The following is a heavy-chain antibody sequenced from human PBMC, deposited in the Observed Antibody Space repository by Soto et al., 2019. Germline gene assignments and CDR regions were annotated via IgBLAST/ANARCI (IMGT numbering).Heavy chain of an antibody. CDR2: IWYDGSNK. CDR1: GFTFSSYG. J-gene: IGHJ6*02. Sequence: GGSLRLSCAASGFTFSSYGMHWVRQAPGKGLEWVAVIWYDGSNKYYADSVKGRFTISRDNSKNTLYLQMNSLRAEDTAVYYCARDCTVTSPDGLCEYGMDLWGQGTTVTVSS. D-gene: IGHD4-4*01. V-gene: IGHV3-33*01. CDR3: ARDCTVTSPDGLCEYGMDL.